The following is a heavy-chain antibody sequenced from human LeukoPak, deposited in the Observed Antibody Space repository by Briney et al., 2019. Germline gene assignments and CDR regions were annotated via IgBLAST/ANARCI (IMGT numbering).Heavy chain of an antibody. CDR2: ISGSGGST. D-gene: IGHD1-26*01. V-gene: IGHV3-23*01. CDR3: AKDFRGRYYEGYFDY. J-gene: IGHJ4*02. CDR1: GFTFSSYA. Sequence: GGSLRLSCAASGFTFSSYAMSWVRQAPGKGLEWVSAISGSGGSTYYADSVKGRFTISRDNSKNTLYLQMNSLRAEDTAVYYCAKDFRGRYYEGYFDYWGQGTLVTVSS.